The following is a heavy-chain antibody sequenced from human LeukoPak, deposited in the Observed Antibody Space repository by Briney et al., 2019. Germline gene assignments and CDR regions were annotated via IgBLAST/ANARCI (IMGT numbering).Heavy chain of an antibody. CDR1: GGSISSGSYY. J-gene: IGHJ5*02. V-gene: IGHV4-61*02. Sequence: SQTLSLTCTVPGGSISSGSYYWSWIRQPAGKGLEWIGRIYTSGSTNYNPSLKSRVTISVDTSKNQFSLKLSSVTAADTAVYYCAREPYYYDSSGYYGWFDPWGQGTLVTVSS. D-gene: IGHD3-22*01. CDR2: IYTSGST. CDR3: AREPYYYDSSGYYGWFDP.